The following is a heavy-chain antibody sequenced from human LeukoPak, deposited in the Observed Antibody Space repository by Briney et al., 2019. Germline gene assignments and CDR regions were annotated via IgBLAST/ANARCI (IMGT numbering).Heavy chain of an antibody. J-gene: IGHJ4*02. Sequence: ASVKVSCKASGYTFTDYYTHWVRQAPGQGLEWMGRIKPNSGGTNYGQKFQGRVTMTRDMSISTAYMDLRRLKSDDTAVYYCVRDMDRGQWLVRPYNWGQGTLVTVSS. CDR3: VRDMDRGQWLVRPYN. CDR2: IKPNSGGT. CDR1: GYTFTDYY. V-gene: IGHV1-2*06. D-gene: IGHD6-19*01.